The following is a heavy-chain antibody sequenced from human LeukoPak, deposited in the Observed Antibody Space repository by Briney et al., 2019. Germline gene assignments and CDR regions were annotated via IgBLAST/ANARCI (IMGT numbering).Heavy chain of an antibody. V-gene: IGHV4-34*12. J-gene: IGHJ4*02. Sequence: SETLSLTCGVYGGSFSGYFWSWIRQPPGKGLEWIGEIIHSGSTNYNPSLKSRVTISVDTSKSQFSLKLSSVTAADTAVYYCARSYLAVAGSFFDYWGQGTLVTVSS. CDR1: GGSFSGYF. D-gene: IGHD6-19*01. CDR3: ARSYLAVAGSFFDY. CDR2: IIHSGST.